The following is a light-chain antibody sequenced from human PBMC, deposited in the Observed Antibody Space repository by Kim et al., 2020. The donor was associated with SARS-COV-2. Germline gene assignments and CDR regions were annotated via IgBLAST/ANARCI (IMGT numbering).Light chain of an antibody. Sequence: GQKVSGSCSGSSSNIVNNCESGYQQLPGTAPKLLIYDNNERPSGIPELFSGSECGTSATLGITGLQTGDEADYYCGTWDSSLSAVFGTGTKVTV. CDR3: GTWDSSLSAV. V-gene: IGLV1-51*01. CDR2: DNN. CDR1: SSNIVNNC. J-gene: IGLJ1*01.